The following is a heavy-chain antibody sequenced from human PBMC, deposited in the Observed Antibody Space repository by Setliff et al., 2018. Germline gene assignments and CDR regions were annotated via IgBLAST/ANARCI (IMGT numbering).Heavy chain of an antibody. Sequence: PGGSLRLSCAASGFTFSSYSMNWVRQAPGKGLEWVSSISGYGSRTYYADSVKGRSTISRDNSQNTMYLQMNSLRAEDTAVYYCIRDTSGRDAFDIWGQGTMVTVSS. D-gene: IGHD6-19*01. CDR1: GFTFSSYS. CDR2: ISGYGSRT. J-gene: IGHJ3*02. V-gene: IGHV3-23*01. CDR3: IRDTSGRDAFDI.